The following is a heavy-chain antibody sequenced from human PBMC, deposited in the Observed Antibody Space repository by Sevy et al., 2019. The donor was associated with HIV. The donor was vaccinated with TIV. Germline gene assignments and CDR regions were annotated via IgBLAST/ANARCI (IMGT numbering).Heavy chain of an antibody. J-gene: IGHJ4*02. CDR3: ARHRGKATIDY. CDR1: GGSISSSSYY. V-gene: IGHV4-39*01. D-gene: IGHD3-10*01. Sequence: SETLSLTCTVSGGSISSSSYYWGWIRQPPGKGLEGIGSIYYSGSTYYNPSLKSRVTISVDTSKNQFSLKLSSVTAADTAVYYCARHRGKATIDYWGQGTLVTVSS. CDR2: IYYSGST.